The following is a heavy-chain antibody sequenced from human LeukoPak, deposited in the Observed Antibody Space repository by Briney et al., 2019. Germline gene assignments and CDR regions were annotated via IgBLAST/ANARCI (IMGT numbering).Heavy chain of an antibody. CDR3: ARTDPRRRELWSGYYGGIDY. CDR1: GFTFSSYA. J-gene: IGHJ4*02. D-gene: IGHD3-3*01. Sequence: GGSLRLSCAASGFTFSSYAMSWVRQAPGKGLEWVSAISGSGGSTYYADSVKGRFTISRDNAKNSLYLQMNSLRAEDTAVYYCARTDPRRRELWSGYYGGIDYWGQGTLVTVSS. CDR2: ISGSGGST. V-gene: IGHV3-23*01.